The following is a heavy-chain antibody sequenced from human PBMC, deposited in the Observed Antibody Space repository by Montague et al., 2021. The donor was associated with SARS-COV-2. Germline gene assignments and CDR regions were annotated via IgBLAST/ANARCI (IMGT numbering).Heavy chain of an antibody. CDR2: MYYSGST. CDR1: GGSISSYY. J-gene: IGHJ4*02. V-gene: IGHV4-59*13. CDR3: ARDFDY. Sequence: SETLSLTCTVSGGSISSYYWSWIRQPPGKGLEWIGYMYYSGSTNYNPSLKSQVTLSVDTTKNQFSLKLSSVTAAGTAAYYCARDFDYWGQGTLVTVSS.